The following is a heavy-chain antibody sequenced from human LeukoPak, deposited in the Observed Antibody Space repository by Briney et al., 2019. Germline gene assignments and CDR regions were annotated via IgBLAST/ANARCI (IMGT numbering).Heavy chain of an antibody. CDR2: ISISSSSI. CDR3: ARERFHGSGAPKHDC. J-gene: IGHJ4*02. CDR1: GFTFSSYG. D-gene: IGHD3-10*01. V-gene: IGHV3-21*01. Sequence: GGSLRLSCVASGFTFSSYGMIWVRQAPGKGLEWVSYISISSSSIYYADSMKGRITISRDNAKNSLYLQMNSLRADDTAVYYCARERFHGSGAPKHDCWGQGTLVTVSS.